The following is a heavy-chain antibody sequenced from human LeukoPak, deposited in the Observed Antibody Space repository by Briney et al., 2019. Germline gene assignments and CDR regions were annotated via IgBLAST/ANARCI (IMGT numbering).Heavy chain of an antibody. CDR2: IYYSGST. CDR3: AGQPNPLNFDY. CDR1: GGSISSYY. Sequence: PSETLSLTCTVSGGSISSYYWSWIRQPPGKGLEWIGYIYYSGSTNYNPSLKSRVTISVDTSKNQFSLKLSSVTAADTAVYYCAGQPNPLNFDYWGQGTLVTVSS. J-gene: IGHJ4*02. V-gene: IGHV4-59*08.